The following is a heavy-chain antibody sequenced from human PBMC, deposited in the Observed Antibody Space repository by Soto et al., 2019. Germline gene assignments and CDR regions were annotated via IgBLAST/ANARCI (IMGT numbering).Heavy chain of an antibody. Sequence: PGGSLRLSCAASGFTFRSFAMAWVRQAPGKGLXXXXXXXXXXXXXYADSVKGRFIISRDNSKNTLYLQMNSLRVEDTGVYYCGKEPEVPGRGLDYWGQGSLVTVSS. CDR2: XXXXXXX. J-gene: IGHJ4*02. V-gene: IGHV3-23*01. CDR1: GFTFRSFA. CDR3: GKEPEVPGRGLDY.